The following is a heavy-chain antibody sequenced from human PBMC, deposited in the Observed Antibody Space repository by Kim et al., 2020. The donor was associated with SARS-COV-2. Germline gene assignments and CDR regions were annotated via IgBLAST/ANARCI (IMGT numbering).Heavy chain of an antibody. CDR3: ARGANSRFLFDRIYYYGMVV. J-gene: IGHJ6*02. CDR2: IYSGGST. Sequence: GGSLRLSCAASGFTVSSNYMSWVRQAPGKGLEWVSVIYSGGSTYYADSVKGRFTISRDNSKNTLYLQMNSLRAEDTAVYYFARGANSRFLFDRIYYYGMVVRGQGTTVLVTS. D-gene: IGHD3-3*01. V-gene: IGHV3-66*01. CDR1: GFTVSSNY.